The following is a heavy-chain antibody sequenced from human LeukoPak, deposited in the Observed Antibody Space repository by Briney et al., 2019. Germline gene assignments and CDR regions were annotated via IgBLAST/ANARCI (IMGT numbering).Heavy chain of an antibody. CDR2: VYTSGST. J-gene: IGHJ4*02. Sequence: SETLSLTCTVSGGSISSGNYYWSWIRQPAGKGLEWIGRVYTSGSTNYNPSLKSRVTISVDTSKNQFSLKLSSVTATDTAVYYCARKVCSGGSCYNDYWGQGTLVTVSS. V-gene: IGHV4-61*02. D-gene: IGHD2-15*01. CDR3: ARKVCSGGSCYNDY. CDR1: GGSISSGNYY.